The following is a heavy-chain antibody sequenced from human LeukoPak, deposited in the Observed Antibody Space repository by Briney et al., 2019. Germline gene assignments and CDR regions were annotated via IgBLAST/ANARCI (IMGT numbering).Heavy chain of an antibody. J-gene: IGHJ4*02. D-gene: IGHD1-26*01. CDR3: ARVGGSSDY. V-gene: IGHV4-59*01. Sequence: SETLSLTCTVSGGSISSYYWSWIRQPPGKGLEWIGYIYYSGSTNYNPSLKSRATISVDTSKNQFSLKLSSVTAADTAVYYCARVGGSSDYWGQGTLVTVSS. CDR2: IYYSGST. CDR1: GGSISSYY.